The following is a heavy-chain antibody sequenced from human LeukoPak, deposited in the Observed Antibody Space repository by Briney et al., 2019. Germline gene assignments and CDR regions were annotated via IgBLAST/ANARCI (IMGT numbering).Heavy chain of an antibody. CDR1: GGSISSNAYY. J-gene: IGHJ4*02. V-gene: IGHV4-39*01. D-gene: IGHD1-1*01. CDR3: ARHATGTIWGPFLY. Sequence: RSSETLSLTCTVSGGSISSNAYYWAWIRQPPGKGLEWIGSIYSSVSTYYNPSLKSRVTISVDTSKNQFSLKLNSVTAADTAVYYCARHATGTIWGPFLYWGQGTLVTVSS. CDR2: IYSSVST.